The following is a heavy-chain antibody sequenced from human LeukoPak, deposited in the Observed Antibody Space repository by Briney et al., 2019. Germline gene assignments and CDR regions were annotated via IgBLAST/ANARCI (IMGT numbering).Heavy chain of an antibody. D-gene: IGHD6-13*01. CDR1: GGTFSSYA. CDR3: ARDPGSLAAAGTVDNWFDP. CDR2: ISAYNGNT. Sequence: ASVKVSCKASGGTFSSYAISWVRQAPGQGLEWMGWISAYNGNTNYAQKLQGRVTMTTDTSTSTAYMELRSLRSDDTAVYYCARDPGSLAAAGTVDNWFDPWGQGTLVTVSS. J-gene: IGHJ5*02. V-gene: IGHV1-18*01.